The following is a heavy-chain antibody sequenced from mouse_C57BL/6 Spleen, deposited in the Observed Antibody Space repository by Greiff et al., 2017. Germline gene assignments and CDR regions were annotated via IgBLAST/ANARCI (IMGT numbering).Heavy chain of an antibody. CDR1: GYSFTDYN. J-gene: IGHJ3*01. V-gene: IGHV1-39*01. CDR2: INPNYGTT. Sequence: EVKVVESGPELVKPGASVKISCKASGYSFTDYNMNWVKQSNGKSLEWIGVINPNYGTTSYNQKFKGKATLTVDQSSSTAYMQLNSLTSEDSAVYYCARCDYGAWFAYWGQGTLVTVSA. D-gene: IGHD2-4*01. CDR3: ARCDYGAWFAY.